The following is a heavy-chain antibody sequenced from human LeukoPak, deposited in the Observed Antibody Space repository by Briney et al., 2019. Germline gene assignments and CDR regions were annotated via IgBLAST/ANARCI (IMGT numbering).Heavy chain of an antibody. CDR2: VDPEDDET. J-gene: IGHJ4*02. Sequence: ASVKVSCKASGYTLTELSMHWVRQAPGKGLEWMGGVDPEDDETFYAQKFQGRVTMTEDTSTHTAYMELSSLRSEDTAVYYCATPAPSHYYDLRYYFDYWGQGTLVTVSS. D-gene: IGHD3-22*01. CDR3: ATPAPSHYYDLRYYFDY. CDR1: GYTLTELS. V-gene: IGHV1-24*01.